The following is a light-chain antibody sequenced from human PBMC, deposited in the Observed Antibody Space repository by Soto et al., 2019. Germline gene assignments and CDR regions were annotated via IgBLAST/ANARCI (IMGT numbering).Light chain of an antibody. J-gene: IGKJ2*01. Sequence: EIVLTQSPGTLSLSPGERATLSCRASQSVSSSYLAWYQQKPGQAPRLLIYGASSRATGIPDRFSGSVSGTDFTLTISRLEPEDFAVYYCQQYGSSPPTFGQGTKLEIK. V-gene: IGKV3-20*01. CDR3: QQYGSSPPT. CDR2: GAS. CDR1: QSVSSSY.